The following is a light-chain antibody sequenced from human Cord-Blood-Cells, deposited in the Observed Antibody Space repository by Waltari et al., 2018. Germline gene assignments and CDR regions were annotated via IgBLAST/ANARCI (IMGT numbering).Light chain of an antibody. V-gene: IGLV2-23*01. CDR3: CSYAGYV. CDR1: GSEFGGYNL. CDR2: EGS. J-gene: IGLJ1*01. Sequence: QSALTQPASVSGSPGQPITISCLGTGSEFGGYNLVSWYQQHPGKAPKLMIYEGSKRPSGVSNRFSGSKSGNTASLTISGLQAEDEADYYCCSYAGYVFGTGTKVTVL.